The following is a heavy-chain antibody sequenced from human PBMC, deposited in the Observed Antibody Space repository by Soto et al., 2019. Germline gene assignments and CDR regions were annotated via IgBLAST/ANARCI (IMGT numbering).Heavy chain of an antibody. CDR1: GGSISSGDYY. CDR2: IYYSGST. CDR3: ARSLWFGELSESNYYYYGMDV. J-gene: IGHJ6*02. V-gene: IGHV4-30-4*01. Sequence: PSETLSLTCTVSGGSISSGDYYWSWIRQPPGKGLEWIGYIYYSGSTYYNPSPKSRVTISVDTSKNQFSLKLSSVTAADTAVYYCARSLWFGELSESNYYYYGMDVWGQGTTVTVSS. D-gene: IGHD3-10*01.